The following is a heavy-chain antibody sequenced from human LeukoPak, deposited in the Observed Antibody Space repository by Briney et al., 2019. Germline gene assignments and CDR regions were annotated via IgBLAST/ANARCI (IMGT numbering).Heavy chain of an antibody. Sequence: GGSLRLSCAASGFTFDDYAMHWVRQAPGKGLEWVSGISWNSGTINYADSVRGRFTISRDNAKNSLCLQMNSLRPEDTALYYCARDAYGGGWYWFDPWGQGTLVTVSS. CDR2: ISWNSGTI. V-gene: IGHV3-9*01. CDR1: GFTFDDYA. J-gene: IGHJ5*02. D-gene: IGHD6-19*01. CDR3: ARDAYGGGWYWFDP.